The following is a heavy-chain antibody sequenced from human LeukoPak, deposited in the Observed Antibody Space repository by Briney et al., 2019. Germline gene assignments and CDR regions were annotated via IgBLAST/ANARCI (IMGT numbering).Heavy chain of an antibody. J-gene: IGHJ5*02. V-gene: IGHV1-46*01. CDR3: ASGHGIQSFSNWFDP. D-gene: IGHD1-14*01. CDR1: GYTLTTYY. Sequence: ASVKVSCKASGYTLTTYYMDWVRQAPGQGLEWMGIINPSGGSTSYEQKLQGRVTMTSDSSTSTVYMELSSLRSEDTAVYYCASGHGIQSFSNWFDPWGQGTLVTVSS. CDR2: INPSGGST.